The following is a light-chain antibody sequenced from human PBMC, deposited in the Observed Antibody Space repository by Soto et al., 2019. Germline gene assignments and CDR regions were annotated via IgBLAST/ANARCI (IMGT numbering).Light chain of an antibody. CDR2: YDS. Sequence: SYELTQPPSVSVAPGKTARITCRGNNIGSKSVHWYQQKPGQAPVLVIYYDSDRPSGIPERFSGSNSGNTATLTISRVEAGDEADYYCQVWDSSSGLYVFGTGTKLTVL. J-gene: IGLJ1*01. CDR3: QVWDSSSGLYV. CDR1: NIGSKS. V-gene: IGLV3-21*04.